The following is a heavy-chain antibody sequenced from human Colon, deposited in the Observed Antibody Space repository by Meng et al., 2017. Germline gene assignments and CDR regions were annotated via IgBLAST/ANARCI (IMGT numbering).Heavy chain of an antibody. V-gene: IGHV3-74*01. CDR1: GFTFSNYW. J-gene: IGHJ4*02. CDR3: AKDLYYGSKDY. D-gene: IGHD3-10*01. Sequence: ELQLVESGGGLVQPGVSLMLSCAASGFTFSNYWMHWVRQAPGKGPVWVSNINTDGSSTHYAASVRGRFTISRDNAKNTLYLQMNSLRAEDTAVYYCAKDLYYGSKDYWGQGTLVTVSS. CDR2: INTDGSST.